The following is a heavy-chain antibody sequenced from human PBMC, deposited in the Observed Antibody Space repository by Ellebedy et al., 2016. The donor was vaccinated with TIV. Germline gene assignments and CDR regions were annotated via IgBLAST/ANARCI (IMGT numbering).Heavy chain of an antibody. Sequence: SETLSLXXAVSGGSISSSNWWSWVRQPPGKGLEWIGEIYHSGSTNYNPSLKSRVTISVDTSKNQFSLKLSSVTAADTAVYYCAREGDHGGVDVWGQGTTVTVSS. CDR2: IYHSGST. D-gene: IGHD2-21*02. V-gene: IGHV4-4*02. CDR3: AREGDHGGVDV. CDR1: GGSISSSNW. J-gene: IGHJ6*02.